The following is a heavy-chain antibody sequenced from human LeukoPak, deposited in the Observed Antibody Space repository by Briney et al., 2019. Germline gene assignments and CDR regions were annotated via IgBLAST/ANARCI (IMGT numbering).Heavy chain of an antibody. Sequence: SETLSLTCAVYGGSFSGYYWSWIRQPPGKGLEWIGEINHSGGTNYNPSLKSRVTISVDTSKNQFSLKLSSVTAADTAVYYCAXXXXXFGVRGVYYYYGMDVWGQGTTVTVSS. CDR1: GGSFSGYY. J-gene: IGHJ6*02. CDR3: AXXXXXFGVRGVYYYYGMDV. CDR2: INHSGGT. V-gene: IGHV4-34*01. D-gene: IGHD3-3*01.